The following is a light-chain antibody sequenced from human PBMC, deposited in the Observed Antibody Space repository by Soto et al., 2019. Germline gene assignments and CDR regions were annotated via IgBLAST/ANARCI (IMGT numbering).Light chain of an antibody. V-gene: IGKV3D-15*01. CDR1: QSVSSK. Sequence: ETVMTQSPATLSVSPGETATLSCWASQSVSSKFAWYQQKPGQAPRLLIYGASTRATGIPARFSGSGSGTEFTLTISSLQSEDFAVYYCQQYNNWPPITFGQVTRLEI. CDR2: GAS. CDR3: QQYNNWPPIT. J-gene: IGKJ5*01.